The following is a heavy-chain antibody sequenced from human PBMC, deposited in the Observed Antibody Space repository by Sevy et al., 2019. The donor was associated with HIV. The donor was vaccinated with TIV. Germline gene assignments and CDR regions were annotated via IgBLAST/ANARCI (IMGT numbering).Heavy chain of an antibody. CDR2: ISGSGGSGDKT. CDR1: GFTFSRYA. CDR3: ARKYDSSAYFDY. V-gene: IGHV3-23*01. D-gene: IGHD3-22*01. J-gene: IGHJ4*02. Sequence: GGSLRLSCAASGFTFSRYAMNWVRQAPGKGLEWVSGISGSGGSGDKTNYADSVKGRFTISRDDSKNSLYLQLNSLRAEDTAIYYCARKYDSSAYFDYWGQGTLVTVSS.